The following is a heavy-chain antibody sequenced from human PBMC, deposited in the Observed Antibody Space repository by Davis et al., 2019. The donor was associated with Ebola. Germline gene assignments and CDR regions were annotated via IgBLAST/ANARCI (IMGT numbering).Heavy chain of an antibody. V-gene: IGHV4-4*02. CDR1: GDSISISNW. CDR2: IYHNGMT. J-gene: IGHJ5*02. Sequence: PGGSLRLSCDVSGDSISISNWWSWVRQSPGKGLEWIGEIYHNGMTNYNPSLKSRVTISVDKSKNQFFLKLTSVTAADTAVYYCEGLGYCSSTSCAGAWGQGTLVTVSS. CDR3: EGLGYCSSTSCAGA. D-gene: IGHD2-2*01.